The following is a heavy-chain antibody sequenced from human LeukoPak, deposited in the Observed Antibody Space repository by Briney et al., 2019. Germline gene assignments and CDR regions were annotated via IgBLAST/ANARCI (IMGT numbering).Heavy chain of an antibody. CDR1: GFTFSSYG. J-gene: IGHJ6*02. D-gene: IGHD1-26*01. CDR2: ISYDGSNK. CDR3: AKDLEGGSYLVYYYGMDV. V-gene: IGHV3-30*18. Sequence: SGGSLRLSCAASGFTFSSYGMHWVRQAPGKGLEWVAVISYDGSNKYYADSVKGRFTISRDNSKNTLYLQMNSLRAEDTAVYYCAKDLEGGSYLVYYYGMDVWGQGTTVTVSS.